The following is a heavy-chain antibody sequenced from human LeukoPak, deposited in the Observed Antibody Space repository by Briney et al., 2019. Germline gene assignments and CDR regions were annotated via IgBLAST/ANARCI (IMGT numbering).Heavy chain of an antibody. CDR3: AREIIVARGAFDI. CDR1: GGSLSGYY. Sequence: SETVSLTCAVYGGSLSGYYWSWFRQPPGKGLEWIGEVNHRGSTNYNPSLKSRVTISVDTSKNQLSLKLSSVTAADTAVYYCAREIIVARGAFDIWGQGTMVTVSS. V-gene: IGHV4-34*01. CDR2: VNHRGST. D-gene: IGHD5-12*01. J-gene: IGHJ3*02.